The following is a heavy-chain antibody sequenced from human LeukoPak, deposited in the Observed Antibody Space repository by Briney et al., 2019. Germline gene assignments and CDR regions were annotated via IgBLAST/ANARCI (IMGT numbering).Heavy chain of an antibody. Sequence: GGSLRLSCAASGFTFSSYSMHWVRQAPGKGLEWVSGINWNGGSTGYADSVKGRFTTSRDNAKNSLYLQMNSLRAEDTALYYCARDLYSSSWYFVSPGGYWGQGTLVTVSS. D-gene: IGHD6-13*01. CDR2: INWNGGST. V-gene: IGHV3-20*04. J-gene: IGHJ4*02. CDR3: ARDLYSSSWYFVSPGGY. CDR1: GFTFSSYS.